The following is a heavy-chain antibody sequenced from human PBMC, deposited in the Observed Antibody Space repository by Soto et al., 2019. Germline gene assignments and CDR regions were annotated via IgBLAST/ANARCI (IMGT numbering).Heavy chain of an antibody. CDR2: ISAYNGNT. Sequence: GASVKVSYRASGYTFTSYGISWVRQAPGQGLEWMGWISAYNGNTNYAQKLQGRVTMTTDTSTSTAYMELRSLRSDDTAVYYCAREGDVVVPALFDPWGQGTLVTVSS. J-gene: IGHJ5*02. CDR1: GYTFTSYG. V-gene: IGHV1-18*01. CDR3: AREGDVVVPALFDP. D-gene: IGHD2-2*01.